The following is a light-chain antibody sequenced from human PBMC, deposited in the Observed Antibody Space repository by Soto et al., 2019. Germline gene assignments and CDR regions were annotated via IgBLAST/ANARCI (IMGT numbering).Light chain of an antibody. J-gene: IGLJ2*01. CDR1: SSDVGGYNY. CDR2: XXX. CDR3: SSYTSSSTLV. V-gene: IGLV2-14*01. Sequence: QSALTQPASVSGSPGQSITISCTGTSSDVGGYNYVSWYQQHPGKAPKLMIYXXXXXXXXXXNXXXGSKSGNTASLTISGLQAXXXADYYCSSYTSSSTLVFGGGTKLTVL.